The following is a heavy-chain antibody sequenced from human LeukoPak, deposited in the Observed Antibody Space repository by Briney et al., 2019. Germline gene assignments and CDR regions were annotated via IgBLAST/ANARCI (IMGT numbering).Heavy chain of an antibody. J-gene: IGHJ5*02. CDR1: VGSISSGSYY. Sequence: SETLSLTCTVSVGSISSGSYYWSWIRQPAGKGLEWIGHIYTSGSTNYHPSLKSRVTISVDTSKNQFSLKVTSVTAADTAVYYCARSRRTAVFDPWGQGILVAVSS. CDR3: ARSRRTAVFDP. CDR2: IYTSGST. V-gene: IGHV4-61*09. D-gene: IGHD6-6*01.